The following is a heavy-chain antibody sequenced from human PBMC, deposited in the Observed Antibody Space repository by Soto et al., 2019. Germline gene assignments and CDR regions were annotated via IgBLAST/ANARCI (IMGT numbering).Heavy chain of an antibody. CDR1: GFSLNTGGVG. Sequence: QITLKESGPTLVKPTQTLTLTCTFSGFSLNTGGVGVGWIRQPPGKALEWLALIYWDDDKRYSTSLKSRLTITKETAKNRVVLKMTNMDPVETATYYCAHTSCSVGSCYSAYYYYYMDVWGKGTTVTVSS. D-gene: IGHD2-15*01. V-gene: IGHV2-5*02. CDR2: IYWDDDK. CDR3: AHTSCSVGSCYSAYYYYYMDV. J-gene: IGHJ6*03.